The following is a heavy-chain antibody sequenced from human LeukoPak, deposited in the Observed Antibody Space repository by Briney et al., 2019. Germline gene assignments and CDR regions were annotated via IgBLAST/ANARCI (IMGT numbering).Heavy chain of an antibody. J-gene: IGHJ4*02. CDR1: GFTFSDYY. CDR2: ISSSGGSI. CDR3: ARASQWLPTDY. D-gene: IGHD6-19*01. V-gene: IGHV3-11*04. Sequence: GGSLRLSCAASGFTFSDYYMSWIRQAPGQGLEWVSYISSSGGSIYYADSVKGRFTISRGNAKNSLYLQMNSLRAEDTAVYYCARASQWLPTDYWGQGTLVTVSS.